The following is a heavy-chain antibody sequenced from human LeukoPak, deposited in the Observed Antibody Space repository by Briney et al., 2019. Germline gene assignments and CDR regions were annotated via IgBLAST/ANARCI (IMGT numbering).Heavy chain of an antibody. V-gene: IGHV3-48*03. J-gene: IGHJ6*02. CDR2: ISSSGSTI. CDR3: ASYSYYYDSSGSYYGMDV. CDR1: GFTFSSYE. D-gene: IGHD3-22*01. Sequence: PGGSLRLSCAASGFTFSSYEMNWVRQAPGKGLEWVSYISSSGSTIYYADSVKGRFTISRDNAKSSLYLQMNSLRAEDTAVYYCASYSYYYDSSGSYYGMDVWGQGTTVTVSS.